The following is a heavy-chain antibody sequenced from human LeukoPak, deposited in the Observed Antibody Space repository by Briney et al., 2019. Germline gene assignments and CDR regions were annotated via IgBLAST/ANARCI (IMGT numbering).Heavy chain of an antibody. Sequence: SQTLSLTCTVSGGSISSGGYYWSWIRQHPGKGLEWIGTMYYSGSTYYNPSLKSRVTILVDTSKNQFSLKLSSVTAADTAVYYCARVSYVVWWFDPWGQGTLVTVSS. J-gene: IGHJ5*02. CDR1: GGSISSGGYY. D-gene: IGHD3-16*01. CDR3: ARVSYVVWWFDP. CDR2: MYYSGST. V-gene: IGHV4-31*03.